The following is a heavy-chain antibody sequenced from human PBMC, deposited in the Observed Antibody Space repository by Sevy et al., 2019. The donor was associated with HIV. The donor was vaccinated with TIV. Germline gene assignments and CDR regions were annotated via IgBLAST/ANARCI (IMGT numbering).Heavy chain of an antibody. J-gene: IGHJ4*02. V-gene: IGHV4-59*01. CDR1: DGSFSGYY. Sequence: SETLSLTCTVSDGSFSGYYSSWIRQPPGKGLEWIGYIYDSGRTNYNPSLKSRVTISVDTSKKQFSLKLNSVTAADTAVYYCARSLNHYDSSGYQMGFDYWGQGTLVTVSS. CDR2: IYDSGRT. D-gene: IGHD3-22*01. CDR3: ARSLNHYDSSGYQMGFDY.